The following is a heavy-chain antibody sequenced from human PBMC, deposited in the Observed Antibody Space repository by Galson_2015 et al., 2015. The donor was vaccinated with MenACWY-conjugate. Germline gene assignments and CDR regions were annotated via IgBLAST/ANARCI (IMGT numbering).Heavy chain of an antibody. V-gene: IGHV3-30*04. CDR2: MSYDGSDA. CDR3: TRAPRTFYYGYVNYQITPFDY. CDR1: GFTFSAYA. J-gene: IGHJ4*02. D-gene: IGHD3-10*01. Sequence: SLRLSCAASGFTFSAYAMHWVRQAPGKGLEWVAVMSYDGSDAFYVDSVKGRFTISRDNSKDTLNLQMNNLRDEDTAVYYCTRAPRTFYYGYVNYQITPFDYWGQGTLVTVSS.